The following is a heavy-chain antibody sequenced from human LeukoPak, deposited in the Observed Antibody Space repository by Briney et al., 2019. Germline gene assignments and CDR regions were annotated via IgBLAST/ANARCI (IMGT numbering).Heavy chain of an antibody. CDR1: GFTFSDYY. CDR3: ARDSSSRARNWFDP. CDR2: ISSSGSTI. J-gene: IGHJ5*02. Sequence: GGSLRLSCAASGFTFSDYYMSWIRQAPGKGLEWVSCISSSGSTIYYADSVKGRFTISRDNAKNSLYLQMNSLRAEDTAVYYCARDSSSRARNWFDPWGQGTLVTVSS. D-gene: IGHD6-13*01. V-gene: IGHV3-11*01.